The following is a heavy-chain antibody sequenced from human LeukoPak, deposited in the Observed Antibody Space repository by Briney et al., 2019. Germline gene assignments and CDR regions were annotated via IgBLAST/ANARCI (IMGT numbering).Heavy chain of an antibody. CDR2: IKSDGSST. CDR3: ARERQWLTHAFDI. D-gene: IGHD6-19*01. CDR1: GFTFSSYW. J-gene: IGHJ3*02. V-gene: IGHV3-74*01. Sequence: GGSLRLSCAASGFTFSSYWMHWVRQGPGKGLVWVSRIKSDGSSTSYADSVKGRFTISRDNAKSTLYLQMNSLRAEDTAVYYCARERQWLTHAFDIWGQGTMVTVSS.